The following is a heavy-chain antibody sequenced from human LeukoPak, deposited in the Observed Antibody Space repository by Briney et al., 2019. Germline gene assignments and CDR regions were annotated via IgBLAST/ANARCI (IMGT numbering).Heavy chain of an antibody. D-gene: IGHD3-10*01. V-gene: IGHV1-69*01. J-gene: IGHJ6*04. CDR2: IIPIFRTA. CDR3: ARGRADPRYYYGSGPYYYGMDV. CDR1: VGTFSSYA. Sequence: SVKVSCKASVGTFSSYAISWVRQAPGQGLEWMGGIIPIFRTANYAQKFQGRVTITADESTSTAYMELSSLRSEDTAVYYCARGRADPRYYYGSGPYYYGMDVWGKGTTVTVSS.